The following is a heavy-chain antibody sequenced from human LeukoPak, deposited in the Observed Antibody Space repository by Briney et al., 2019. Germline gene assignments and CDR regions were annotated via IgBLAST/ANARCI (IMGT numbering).Heavy chain of an antibody. CDR1: GGSISSSSYY. V-gene: IGHV4-39*01. Sequence: PSETLSLTCTVSGGSISSSSYYWGWIRQPPGKGLEWIGSIYYSGSTYYNPSPKSRVTISVDTSKNQFSLKLSSVTAADTAVYYCASYVWGSYFGPKRFDYWGQGTLVTVSS. CDR2: IYYSGST. D-gene: IGHD3-16*01. CDR3: ASYVWGSYFGPKRFDY. J-gene: IGHJ4*02.